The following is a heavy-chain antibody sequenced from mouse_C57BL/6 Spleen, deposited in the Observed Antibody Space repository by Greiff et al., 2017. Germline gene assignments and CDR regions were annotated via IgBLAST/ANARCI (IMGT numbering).Heavy chain of an antibody. D-gene: IGHD4-1*01. J-gene: IGHJ1*03. V-gene: IGHV1-26*01. CDR2: INPNNGGT. CDR1: GYTFTDYY. Sequence: EVQLQQSGPELVKPGASVKISCKASGYTFTDYYMNWVKQSHGKSLEWIGDINPNNGGTSYNQKFKGKATLTVDKSSSTAYMALRSLTSEDSAVYYCARYWWYFDVWGTGTTVTVSS. CDR3: ARYWWYFDV.